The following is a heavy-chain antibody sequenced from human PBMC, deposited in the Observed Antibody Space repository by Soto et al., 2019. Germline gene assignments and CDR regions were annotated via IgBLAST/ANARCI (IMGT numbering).Heavy chain of an antibody. CDR1: GYTFTSYG. CDR2: IRAYNGNT. D-gene: IGHD2-15*01. J-gene: IGHJ5*02. Sequence: ASVKVSCKASGYTFTSYGISWVLQAPGQGLEWMGWIRAYNGNTNYAQKLQGRVTMTTDTSTSTAYMELRSLRSDDTAVYYCARDGRWVVVAAQQQRGGWFDPWGQGTLVTVSS. CDR3: ARDGRWVVVAAQQQRGGWFDP. V-gene: IGHV1-18*01.